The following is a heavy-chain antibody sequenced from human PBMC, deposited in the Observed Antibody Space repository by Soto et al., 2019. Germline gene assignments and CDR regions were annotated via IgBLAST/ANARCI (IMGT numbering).Heavy chain of an antibody. CDR3: ARVYSGYDFDLELDY. V-gene: IGHV3-20*04. J-gene: IGHJ4*02. CDR1: GFTFDDYG. Sequence: GESLKISCAASGFTFDDYGMSWVRQAPGKGLEWVSGINWNGGSTGYADSVKGRFTISRDNAKNSLYLQMNSLRAEDTALYYCARVYSGYDFDLELDYWGQGTLVTVSS. CDR2: INWNGGST. D-gene: IGHD5-12*01.